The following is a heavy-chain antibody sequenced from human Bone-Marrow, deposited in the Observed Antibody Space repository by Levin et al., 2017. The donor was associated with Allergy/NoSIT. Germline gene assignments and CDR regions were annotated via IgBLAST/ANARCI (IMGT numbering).Heavy chain of an antibody. J-gene: IGHJ4*02. CDR2: ISGDSNEK. D-gene: IGHD3-22*01. Sequence: GGSLRLSCTASGFTFSNYGMHWVRQAPGEGPEWVATISGDSNEKHYIDSVKGRYTISRDNSQNTLYLQMNSLRTEDTAMYFCAGFDSTGYFRLDFWGQGTLVTVSS. V-gene: IGHV3-30*03. CDR3: AGFDSTGYFRLDF. CDR1: GFTFSNYG.